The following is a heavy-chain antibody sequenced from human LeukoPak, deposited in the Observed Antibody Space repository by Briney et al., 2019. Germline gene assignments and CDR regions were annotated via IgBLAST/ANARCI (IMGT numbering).Heavy chain of an antibody. D-gene: IGHD2-2*01. CDR1: GFIFSNYG. V-gene: IGHV3-23*01. J-gene: IGHJ4*02. CDR3: AKDQARPSIVVRSSADC. CDR2: ISDSGANT. Sequence: GGSLRLSCVASGFIFSNYGMNWVRQAPGKGLEWVSVISDSGANTNYADSVKGRFTISRENSKNTLYLQMKSLRAEDTAVYYCAKDQARPSIVVRSSADCWGQGTLVAVSS.